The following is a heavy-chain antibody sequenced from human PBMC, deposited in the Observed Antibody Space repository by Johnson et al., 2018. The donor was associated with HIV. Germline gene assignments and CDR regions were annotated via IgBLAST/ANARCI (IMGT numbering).Heavy chain of an antibody. CDR3: AREEPATVGAKFRRAFDI. CDR1: SNY. CDR2: INWNGGST. J-gene: IGHJ3*02. D-gene: IGHD1-26*01. V-gene: IGHV3-66*02. Sequence: VQLVESGGGLVQPGGSLRLSCVGSSNYKSWVRQAPGKGLEWVSGINWNGGSTGYADSVKGRFTISRDNSKNTLYLQMNSLRAEDTAVYYCAREEPATVGAKFRRAFDIWGQGTMVTVSS.